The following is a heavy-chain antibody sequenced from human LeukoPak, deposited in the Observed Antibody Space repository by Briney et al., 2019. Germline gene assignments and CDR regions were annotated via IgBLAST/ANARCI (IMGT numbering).Heavy chain of an antibody. V-gene: IGHV3-23*01. J-gene: IGHJ4*02. CDR3: AKDPTGTTKVYFDY. D-gene: IGHD1-1*01. Sequence: GGSLRLSCAASGFTSSSYAMSWVRQAPGKGLEWVSAISGSGGSTYYADSVKGRFTISRDNSKNTLYLQMNSLRAEDTAVYYCAKDPTGTTKVYFDYWGQGTLVTVSS. CDR2: ISGSGGST. CDR1: GFTSSSYA.